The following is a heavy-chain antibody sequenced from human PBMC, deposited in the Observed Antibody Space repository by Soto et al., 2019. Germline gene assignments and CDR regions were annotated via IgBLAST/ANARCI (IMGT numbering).Heavy chain of an antibody. CDR2: VSPTGDTV. CDR3: LKDAPNGSIDD. CDR1: GFRFEQYV. J-gene: IGHJ4*02. D-gene: IGHD2-8*01. Sequence: VQVVASGGGLVQPGRSLRLSCAVSGFRFEQYVMHWVRQAPGKGLECVSTVSPTGDTVAYADSVEGRFTVSRDNAKTSLSLQMNSLKCDDTAFYYCLKDAPNGSIDDWGQGTLVTVSS. V-gene: IGHV3-9*01.